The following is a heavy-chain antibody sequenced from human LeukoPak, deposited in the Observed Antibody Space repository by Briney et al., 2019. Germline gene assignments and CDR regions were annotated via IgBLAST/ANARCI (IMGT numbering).Heavy chain of an antibody. CDR3: ARGGQYSPY. CDR2: IKEDGSEK. D-gene: IGHD5-18*01. J-gene: IGHJ4*02. CDR1: GFTFSSHW. Sequence: GGSLRLSCAASGFTFSSHWMTWVRQAPGKGLEWVANIKEDGSEKHSVDSGKGRFTISRDNAKNSLYLQMTSLRGEDTAVYYCARGGQYSPYWGQGTLVTVSS. V-gene: IGHV3-7*04.